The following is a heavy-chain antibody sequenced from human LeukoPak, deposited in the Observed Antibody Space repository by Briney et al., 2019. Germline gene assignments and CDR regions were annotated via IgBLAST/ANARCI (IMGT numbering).Heavy chain of an antibody. CDR1: GFTVSTTY. V-gene: IGHV3-53*01. CDR2: IYTGGST. Sequence: PGGSLRLSCAASGFTVSTTYMSWVRQAPGKGLEWVSIIYTGGSTYYAHSVKGRFTISRDNSKNTVYLQMNSLRAEDTAVYFCARDLGTNDAFDIWGQGTMVTVSS. J-gene: IGHJ3*02. CDR3: ARDLGTNDAFDI. D-gene: IGHD7-27*01.